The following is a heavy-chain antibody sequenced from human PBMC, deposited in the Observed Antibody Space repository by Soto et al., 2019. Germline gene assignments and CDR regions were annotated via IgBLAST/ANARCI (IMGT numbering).Heavy chain of an antibody. V-gene: IGHV6-1*01. J-gene: IGHJ5*02. D-gene: IGHD3-10*01. CDR1: GDSVSSNSAA. Sequence: SQTLSLTCAISGDSVSSNSAAWNWIRQSPSRGLEWLGRTYYRSKWYNDYAVSVKSRITINADTSKNQFSLQLNSVTPEDTAVFFWARERKSHLLSWYGFAPGGRGTLVTVPS. CDR2: TYYRSKWYN. CDR3: ARERKSHLLSWYGFAP.